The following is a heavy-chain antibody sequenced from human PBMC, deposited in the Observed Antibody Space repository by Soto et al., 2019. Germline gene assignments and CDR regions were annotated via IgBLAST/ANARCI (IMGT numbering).Heavy chain of an antibody. Sequence: SVKVSCTASGYTFTSYYTNWVRQAPGQGLEWLGIINPSGGYTTYAQRFLGRVTMTRDTSISTAYMELSSLRSEDTAVYYCAAEDYYDSSGYSGGYYYYGMDVWDQGTTVTVSS. CDR3: AAEDYYDSSGYSGGYYYYGMDV. J-gene: IGHJ6*02. V-gene: IGHV1-46*01. CDR2: INPSGGYT. D-gene: IGHD3-22*01. CDR1: GYTFTSYY.